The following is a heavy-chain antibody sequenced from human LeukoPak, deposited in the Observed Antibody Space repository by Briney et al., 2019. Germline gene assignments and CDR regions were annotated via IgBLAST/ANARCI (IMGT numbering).Heavy chain of an antibody. D-gene: IGHD6-13*01. CDR3: FSGCSSSWGGY. CDR1: GFTVSSNY. CDR2: IYSGGST. Sequence: GGSLRLSCAASGFTVSSNYMSWVRQAPGKGLEWVSVIYSGGSTYYADSVKGRFTISRDNSKNTLYLQMNSLRAEDTAVYYCFSGCSSSWGGYWGQGTLVTVSS. J-gene: IGHJ4*02. V-gene: IGHV3-53*01.